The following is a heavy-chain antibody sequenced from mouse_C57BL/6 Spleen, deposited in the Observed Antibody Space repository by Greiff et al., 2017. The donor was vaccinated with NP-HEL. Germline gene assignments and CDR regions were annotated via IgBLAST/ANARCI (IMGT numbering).Heavy chain of an antibody. CDR3: ARGTWAY. CDR2: IDPSDSYT. V-gene: IGHV1-69*01. CDR1: GYTFTSYW. D-gene: IGHD3-3*01. Sequence: QVQLQQPGAELVMPGASVKLSCKASGYTFTSYWMHWVKQRPGQGLEWIGEIDPSDSYTNYKQKIKGKSTLTVDKSSSTAYMQLSSLTSEDSAVYYCARGTWAYWGQGTLVTVSA. J-gene: IGHJ3*01.